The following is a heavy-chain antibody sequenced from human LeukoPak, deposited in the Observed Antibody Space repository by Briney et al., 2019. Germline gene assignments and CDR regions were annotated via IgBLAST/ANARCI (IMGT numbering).Heavy chain of an antibody. CDR3: ARGKITFGGVIVDY. CDR2: INPNSGGT. D-gene: IGHD3-16*02. CDR1: GYTFTGYY. J-gene: IGHJ4*02. V-gene: IGHV1-2*02. Sequence: ASVKVSCKASGYTFTGYYMHWVRQAPGQGLEWMVWINPNSGGTNYAQKFQGRVTMTRDTSISTVYMELSRLRSDDTAVYYCARGKITFGGVIVDYWGQGTLVTVSS.